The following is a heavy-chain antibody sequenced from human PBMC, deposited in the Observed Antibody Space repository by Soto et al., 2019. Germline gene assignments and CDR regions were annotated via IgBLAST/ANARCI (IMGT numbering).Heavy chain of an antibody. CDR3: ARGERGYSSSSHYYYYGMDV. Sequence: SETLSLTCAVSGGSISSSNWWRWVRQPPGKGLEWIGEIYHSGSTNYNPSLKSRVTISVDKSKNQFSLKLSSVTAADTAVYYCARGERGYSSSSHYYYYGMDVWGQGTTVTVSS. CDR1: GGSISSSNW. V-gene: IGHV4-4*02. J-gene: IGHJ6*02. D-gene: IGHD6-6*01. CDR2: IYHSGST.